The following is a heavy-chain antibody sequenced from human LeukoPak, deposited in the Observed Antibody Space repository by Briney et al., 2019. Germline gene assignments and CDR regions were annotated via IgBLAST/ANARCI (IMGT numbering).Heavy chain of an antibody. J-gene: IGHJ4*02. CDR3: GKDAHSRGWRGGVDS. D-gene: IGHD6-19*01. CDR1: GFTFSTYG. V-gene: IGHV3-30*18. CDR2: ISYTGGNK. Sequence: GGSLRLSCAASGFTFSTYGMHWVRQAPGKGLEWVALISYTGGNKYYADSVKGRFTISRDNSNNPLYLQVNSLRAEDTAVYYCGKDAHSRGWRGGVDSWGQGTLVTVSS.